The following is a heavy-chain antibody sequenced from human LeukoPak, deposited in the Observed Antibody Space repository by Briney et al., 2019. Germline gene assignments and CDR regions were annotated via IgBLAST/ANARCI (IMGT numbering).Heavy chain of an antibody. V-gene: IGHV4-4*02. D-gene: IGHD6-13*01. Sequence: SETLSLTCAASGGSISSSNWWSWVRQPPGKGLEWIGEIYHSGSTYYNPSLKSRVTISVDTSKNQFSLKLSSVTAADTAVYYCARAYSSRYYYYYGMDVWGQGTTVTVSS. J-gene: IGHJ6*02. CDR1: GGSISSSNW. CDR3: ARAYSSRYYYYYGMDV. CDR2: IYHSGST.